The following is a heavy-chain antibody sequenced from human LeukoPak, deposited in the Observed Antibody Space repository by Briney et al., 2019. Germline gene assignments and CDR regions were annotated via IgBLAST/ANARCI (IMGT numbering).Heavy chain of an antibody. CDR3: ARDSSQLWSSYNWFDP. J-gene: IGHJ5*02. Sequence: MSGGSLRLSCAASGFTFSSYSMNWVRQAPGKGLEWVSSISSSSSFIYYADSVKGRFTISRDNAKNSLYLQMNSLRAEDTAVYYCARDSSQLWSSYNWFDPWGQGTLVTVSS. V-gene: IGHV3-21*01. D-gene: IGHD5-18*01. CDR2: ISSSSSFI. CDR1: GFTFSSYS.